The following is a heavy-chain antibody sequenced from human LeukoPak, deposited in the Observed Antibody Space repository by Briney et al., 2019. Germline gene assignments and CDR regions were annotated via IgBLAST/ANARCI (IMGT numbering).Heavy chain of an antibody. CDR3: ARARRDGYNWVFDY. Sequence: PGGSLRLSCAASGFTFSSYAMHWVRQAPGKGLEYVSAISSNGGSTYYANSVKGRFTISRDNSKNMLYLQMGSLRAEDMAVYYCARARRDGYNWVFDYWGQGTLVTVSS. J-gene: IGHJ4*02. CDR2: ISSNGGST. V-gene: IGHV3-64*01. D-gene: IGHD5-24*01. CDR1: GFTFSSYA.